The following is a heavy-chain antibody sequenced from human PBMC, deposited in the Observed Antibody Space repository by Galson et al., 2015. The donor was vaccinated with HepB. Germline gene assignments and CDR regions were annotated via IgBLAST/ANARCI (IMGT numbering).Heavy chain of an antibody. CDR1: GFTFSSYS. J-gene: IGHJ5*02. CDR2: ISSSSSYI. Sequence: SLRLSCAASGFTFSSYSMNWVRQAPGKGLEWVSSISSSSSYIYYADSVKGRFTISRDNAKNSLYLQMNSLRAEDTAVYYCARELGVDFWSGYYTSDWFDPWGQGTLVTVSS. D-gene: IGHD3-3*01. CDR3: ARELGVDFWSGYYTSDWFDP. V-gene: IGHV3-21*01.